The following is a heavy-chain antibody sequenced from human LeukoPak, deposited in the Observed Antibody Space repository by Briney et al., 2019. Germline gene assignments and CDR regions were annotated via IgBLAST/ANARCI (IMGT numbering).Heavy chain of an antibody. CDR1: GFTFSNAW. J-gene: IGHJ4*02. Sequence: GGSLRLSCAASGFTFSNAWMSWVRQAPGKGLEWVGRIKSKTDGGTTDYAAPVKGRFTISRDDSKNTLYLQMNSLKTEDTAVYYCTTASSGSWGDDYWGQGTLVTVSS. CDR2: IKSKTDGGTT. V-gene: IGHV3-15*01. CDR3: TTASSGSWGDDY. D-gene: IGHD6-19*01.